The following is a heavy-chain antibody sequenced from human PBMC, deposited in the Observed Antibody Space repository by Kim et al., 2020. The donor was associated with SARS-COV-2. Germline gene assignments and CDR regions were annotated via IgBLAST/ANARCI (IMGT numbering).Heavy chain of an antibody. J-gene: IGHJ4*02. V-gene: IGHV4-61*01. CDR3: ARVGYSGYVY. D-gene: IGHD5-12*01. Sequence: SETLSLTCTVSGGSVSSGSYYWSWIRQPPGKGLEWIGYIYYSGSTNYNPSLKSRVTISVDTSKNQFSLKLSSVTAADTAVYYCARVGYSGYVYWGQGTLVTVSS. CDR2: IYYSGST. CDR1: GGSVSSGSYY.